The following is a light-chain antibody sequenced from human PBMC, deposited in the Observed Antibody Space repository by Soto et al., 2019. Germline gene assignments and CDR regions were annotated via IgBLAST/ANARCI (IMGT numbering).Light chain of an antibody. CDR2: GAS. Sequence: EIVLTQSPGTLSLSPGERATLSCRASQSVSSSYLAWYQQKPGQAPRLLIYGASSRATGIPDRFSGSGSGTVFTLTISRLEPEDFAVYYCQQYGSSPNTFGQGTQLEIK. J-gene: IGKJ2*01. CDR3: QQYGSSPNT. V-gene: IGKV3-20*01. CDR1: QSVSSSY.